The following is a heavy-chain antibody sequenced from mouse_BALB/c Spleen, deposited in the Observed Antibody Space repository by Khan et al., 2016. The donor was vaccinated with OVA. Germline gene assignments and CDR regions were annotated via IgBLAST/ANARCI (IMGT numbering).Heavy chain of an antibody. J-gene: IGHJ4*01. V-gene: IGHV7-3*02. CDR2: IRNKANGYTT. Sequence: EVELVESGGGLVQPGGSLRLSCAISGFTFTDYYMSWVRQPPGKALEWLGFIRNKANGYTTEYSASVKGRFTISRDNSQSILYLQMNTLRAEDSATYYCSRDTLYYDAMDYWGQGTSVTVSS. CDR1: GFTFTDYY. D-gene: IGHD2-1*01. CDR3: SRDTLYYDAMDY.